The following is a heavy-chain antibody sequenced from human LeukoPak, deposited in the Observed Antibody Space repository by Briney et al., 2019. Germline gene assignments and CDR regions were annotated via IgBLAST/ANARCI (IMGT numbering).Heavy chain of an antibody. CDR3: ARDVIGRSGY. CDR1: GGSISSGGYY. CDR2: IYHSGST. V-gene: IGHV4-30-2*01. Sequence: PSQTLSLTCTVSGGSISSGGYYWSWIRQPPGKGLEWIGYIYHSGSTYYNPSLKSRVTISVDRSKNQFSLKLSSVTAADTAAYYCARDVIGRSGYWGQGTLVTVSS. J-gene: IGHJ4*02. D-gene: IGHD6-25*01.